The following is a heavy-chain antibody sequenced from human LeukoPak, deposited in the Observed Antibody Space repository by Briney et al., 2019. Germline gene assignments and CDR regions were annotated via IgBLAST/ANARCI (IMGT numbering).Heavy chain of an antibody. Sequence: SETLSLTCTVSGGSISSSSYYWGWIRQPPGKGLEWIGSIYYSGSTYYNPSLKSRVTISVDTSKNQFSLKLSSVTAADTAVYYCARSSYGDYAPSFDYWGQGTLVTVSS. CDR2: IYYSGST. CDR1: GGSISSSSYY. V-gene: IGHV4-39*01. CDR3: ARSSYGDYAPSFDY. D-gene: IGHD4-17*01. J-gene: IGHJ4*02.